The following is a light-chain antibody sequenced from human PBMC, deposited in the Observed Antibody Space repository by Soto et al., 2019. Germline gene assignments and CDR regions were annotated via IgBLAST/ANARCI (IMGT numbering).Light chain of an antibody. CDR1: QGIAVW. V-gene: IGKV1-12*01. CDR3: QQANNFPIT. J-gene: IGKJ5*01. CDR2: AAS. Sequence: DIQMTQSPSSVSASVGDRVTITCRASQGIAVWLAWYQQKPGKAPNLLIYAASSLQSGVPSRFSRSGTGKDFTLPIPSLQPEDFATYYCQQANNFPITFGQGTRLEIK.